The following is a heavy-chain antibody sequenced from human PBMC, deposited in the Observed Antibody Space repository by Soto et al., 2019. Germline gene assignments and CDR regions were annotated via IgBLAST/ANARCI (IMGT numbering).Heavy chain of an antibody. CDR3: TGEVASGY. CDR2: ISRDGGTK. V-gene: IGHV3-30*03. J-gene: IGHJ4*02. Sequence: GGSLRFSCAVSGFTVSTYGMHWVRQAPGKGLEWVAVISRDGGTKFYADSLKGRFTISKDNSRNTLFLEMNSLRSDDMAVYYCTGEVASGYWGQGT. D-gene: IGHD2-8*02. CDR1: GFTVSTYG.